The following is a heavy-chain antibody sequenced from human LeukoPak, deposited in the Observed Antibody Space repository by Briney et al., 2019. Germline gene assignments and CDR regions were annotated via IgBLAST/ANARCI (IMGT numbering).Heavy chain of an antibody. Sequence: SETLSLTCTVSGGSISSYYWSWIRQPPGKGLEWIGYIYYSGSTNYNPSLKSRVTISVDTSKNQISLKLSSVTAADTAVYYCARASSYCYYYYMDVWGKGTTVTVSS. D-gene: IGHD6-13*01. CDR1: GGSISSYY. CDR3: ARASSYCYYYYMDV. J-gene: IGHJ6*03. CDR2: IYYSGST. V-gene: IGHV4-59*01.